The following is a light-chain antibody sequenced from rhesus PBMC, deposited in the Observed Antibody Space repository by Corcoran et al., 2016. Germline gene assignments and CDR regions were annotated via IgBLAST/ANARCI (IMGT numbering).Light chain of an antibody. CDR2: YAS. V-gene: IGKV3-35*01. CDR3: QQHNSYPRT. CDR1: QSVNNK. J-gene: IGKJ1*01. Sequence: EILMTQSPATLSLSPGERATLSCRASQSVNNKLAWYQQKPGQAPRLLISYASNRATGIPHRFSGSGSGTEFTLTIRSLQPEDFATYYWQQHNSYPRTFGQGTKVEIK.